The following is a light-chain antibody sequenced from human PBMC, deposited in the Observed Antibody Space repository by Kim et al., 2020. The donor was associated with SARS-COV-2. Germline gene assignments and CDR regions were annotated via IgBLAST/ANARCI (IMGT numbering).Light chain of an antibody. CDR2: DVT. J-gene: IGLJ2*01. CDR3: GSYASSSTLL. V-gene: IGLV2-14*03. CDR1: RRDVGGYNY. Sequence: GQSITISCTGTRRDVGGYNYVSWYQQHPGKAPKLMIYDVTNRPSGVSDRFSGSKSGNTASLTISGLQAEDEDDYYCGSYASSSTLLFGGGTQLTVL.